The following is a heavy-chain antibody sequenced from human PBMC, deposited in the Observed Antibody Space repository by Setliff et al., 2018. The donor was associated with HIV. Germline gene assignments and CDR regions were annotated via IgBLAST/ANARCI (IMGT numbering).Heavy chain of an antibody. J-gene: IGHJ6*02. CDR1: GYTFTSYA. D-gene: IGHD3-22*01. Sequence: ASVKVSCKASGYTFTSYAISWVRQAPGQGLEWMGWISAYNGNTNYAQKLQGRVTMTTDTSTSTAYMELRSLRSDDTAVYYCAREIGDYYDSSGYYPPTDYYYGMDVWGQGTTVTVSS. CDR3: AREIGDYYDSSGYYPPTDYYYGMDV. CDR2: ISAYNGNT. V-gene: IGHV1-18*01.